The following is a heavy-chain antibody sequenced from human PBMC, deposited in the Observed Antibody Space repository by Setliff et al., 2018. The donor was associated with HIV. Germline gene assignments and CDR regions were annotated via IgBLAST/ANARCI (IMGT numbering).Heavy chain of an antibody. D-gene: IGHD6-19*01. CDR1: GGFFSGDY. CDR3: ARFTSGWYGQY. J-gene: IGHJ4*02. Sequence: SETLSLTCAVYGGFFSGDYWTWIRQPPGKGLEWIGEISHRGSTNYNPSLKSRVTISVETSKNQFSLKLTSVTIADTAVYYCARFTSGWYGQYWGQGTLVTVSS. CDR2: ISHRGST. V-gene: IGHV4-34*01.